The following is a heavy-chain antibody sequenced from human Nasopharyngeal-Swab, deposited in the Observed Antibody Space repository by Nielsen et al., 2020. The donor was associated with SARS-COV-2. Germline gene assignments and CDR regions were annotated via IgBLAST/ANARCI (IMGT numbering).Heavy chain of an antibody. J-gene: IGHJ5*02. CDR2: IYYSGGT. V-gene: IGHV4-31*02. CDR3: ARGRKQQLVLRWFDP. Sequence: WIRQPPGKGLEWIGYIYYSGGTYYNPSLKSRVTISVDTSKNQFSLKLSSVTAADTAVYYCARGRKQQLVLRWFDPWGQGTLVTVSS. D-gene: IGHD6-13*01.